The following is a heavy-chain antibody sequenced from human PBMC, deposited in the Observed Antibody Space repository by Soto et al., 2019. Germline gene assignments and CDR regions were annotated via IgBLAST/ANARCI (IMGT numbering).Heavy chain of an antibody. Sequence: QVQLQQWGAGLLKPSETLSLTCAVYGGSFSGYYWSWIRQPPVQGLEWIGEINHSGSTNYNPSLKSRFTISVDTSKNQFSLKLSSVTAADTAVYYCTSMVRGVQPFDYWGQGTLVTVSS. CDR3: TSMVRGVQPFDY. CDR1: GGSFSGYY. CDR2: INHSGST. D-gene: IGHD3-10*01. V-gene: IGHV4-34*01. J-gene: IGHJ4*02.